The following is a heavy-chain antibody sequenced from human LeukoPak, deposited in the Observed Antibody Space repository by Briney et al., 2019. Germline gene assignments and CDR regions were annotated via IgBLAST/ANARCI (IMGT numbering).Heavy chain of an antibody. CDR1: GYTFTSYG. CDR3: ARSTIGYCSGGSCYSLDYFDY. J-gene: IGHJ4*02. D-gene: IGHD2-15*01. CDR2: ISAYNGNT. Sequence: APVKVSCKASGYTFTSYGISWVRQAPGQGLEWMGWISAYNGNTNYAQKLQGRVTMTTDTSTSTAYMELRSLRSDDTAVYYCARSTIGYCSGGSCYSLDYFDYWGQGTLVTVSS. V-gene: IGHV1-18*01.